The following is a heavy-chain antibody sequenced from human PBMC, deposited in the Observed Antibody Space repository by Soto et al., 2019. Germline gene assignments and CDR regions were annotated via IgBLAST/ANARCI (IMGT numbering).Heavy chain of an antibody. V-gene: IGHV1-69*12. Sequence: QVQLVQSGAEVKKPGSSVKVSCKASGGTFSSYAISWVRQAPGQGLEWMGGIIPIFGTANYAQKFQGRVTITADESTSTAYMELSSLRSEDTAVYYCAGVTLGYCSGGSCYDNWFDPWGQGTLVNVSS. D-gene: IGHD2-15*01. CDR1: GGTFSSYA. CDR2: IIPIFGTA. J-gene: IGHJ5*02. CDR3: AGVTLGYCSGGSCYDNWFDP.